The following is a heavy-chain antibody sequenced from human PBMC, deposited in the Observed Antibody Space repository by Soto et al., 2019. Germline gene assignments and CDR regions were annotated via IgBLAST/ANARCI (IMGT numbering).Heavy chain of an antibody. CDR3: ARALAAAGPFDY. D-gene: IGHD6-13*01. CDR2: INPYNGNP. V-gene: IGHV1-18*01. J-gene: IGHJ4*02. CDR1: GYTFTSYS. Sequence: QVQLVQSGAEVKKPGASVKVSCKASGYTFTSYSISWVRQAPGQGLEWMGWINPYNGNPNYAQKLQGRVTMTTDTSSSTAYMALRSLRSDATAVYYCARALAAAGPFDYWGQGTLVTVSS.